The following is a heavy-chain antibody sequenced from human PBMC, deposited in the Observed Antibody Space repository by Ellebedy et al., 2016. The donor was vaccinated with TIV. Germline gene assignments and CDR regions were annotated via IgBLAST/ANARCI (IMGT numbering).Heavy chain of an antibody. V-gene: IGHV3-48*02. J-gene: IGHJ3*02. CDR2: IPRDSDAM. D-gene: IGHD1-1*01. CDR1: GFTFSSFS. Sequence: PGGSLRLSCSASGFTFSSFSMNWVRPAPGKGLEWVSYIPRDSDAMSYADSLKGRFTISRDNAKNSLYLKMNSLRDADTAVYYCVRDLHWAFDIWGQGTVVTVSS. CDR3: VRDLHWAFDI.